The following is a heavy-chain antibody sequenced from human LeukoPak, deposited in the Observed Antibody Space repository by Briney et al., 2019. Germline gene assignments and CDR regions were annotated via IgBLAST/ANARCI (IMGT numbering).Heavy chain of an antibody. J-gene: IGHJ4*02. CDR1: GFTFSRYE. CDR3: ARDYASDY. D-gene: IGHD3-10*01. V-gene: IGHV3-48*03. Sequence: GGSLRLSCAASGFTFSRYEMNWVRQAPGKGLEWVSYISRSGGTIYFADSVKGRFTISRDNAKNSLYLQMSSLRAEDTAVYYCARDYASDYWGQGTLVTVSS. CDR2: ISRSGGTI.